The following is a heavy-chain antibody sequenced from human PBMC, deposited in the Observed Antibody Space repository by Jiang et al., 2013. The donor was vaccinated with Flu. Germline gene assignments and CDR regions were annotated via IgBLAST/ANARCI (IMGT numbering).Heavy chain of an antibody. Sequence: SGAEVKNPGASVKVSCKASGYTFTGYYIHWVRQAPGQGLQWMGCINPNSGNTDYAQKFKGRVTVTRDTSISTAYMELSSLRSDDTAVYYCARGSEVTPIEEDHFDFWGQGSLVTVSS. J-gene: IGHJ4*02. CDR2: INPNSGNT. D-gene: IGHD5-18*01. CDR3: ARGSEVTPIEEDHFDF. CDR1: GYTFTGYY. V-gene: IGHV1-2*02.